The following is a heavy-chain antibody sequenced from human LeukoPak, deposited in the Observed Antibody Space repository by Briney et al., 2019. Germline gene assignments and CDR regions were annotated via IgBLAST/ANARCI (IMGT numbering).Heavy chain of an antibody. CDR2: INPNSGGT. CDR1: GYTFTGYY. Sequence: ASVKVSCKASGYTFTGYYMHWVRQAPGQGLEWMGWINPNSGGTNYAQKFQGRVTMTRDTSISTAYMELSRLRSDDTAVYYCARVRRYSGSYLPPPPAFDYWGQGTLVTVSS. J-gene: IGHJ4*02. V-gene: IGHV1-2*02. CDR3: ARVRRYSGSYLPPPPAFDY. D-gene: IGHD1-26*01.